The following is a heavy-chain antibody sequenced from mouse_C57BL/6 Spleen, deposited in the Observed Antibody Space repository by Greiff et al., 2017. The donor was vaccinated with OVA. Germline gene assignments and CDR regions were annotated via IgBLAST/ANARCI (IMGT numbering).Heavy chain of an antibody. CDR1: AYTFLDTF. V-gene: IGHV1-84*01. CDR3: ARDYGSSYDWYFDV. J-gene: IGHJ1*03. CDR2: IYTGSGNT. D-gene: IGHD1-1*01. Sequence: VQLVESGPELVNPGASVKISSKPLAYTFLDTFINWVKRRTGQGLEWIGWIYTGSGNTKYHEKFKGKATWTVDTSSSTAYMQLSSLTSEDSAVYFCARDYGSSYDWYFDVWGTGTTVTVSS.